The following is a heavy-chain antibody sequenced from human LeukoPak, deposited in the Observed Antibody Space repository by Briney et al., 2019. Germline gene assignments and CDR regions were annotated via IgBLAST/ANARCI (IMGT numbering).Heavy chain of an antibody. V-gene: IGHV1-2*02. J-gene: IGHJ4*02. Sequence: GASVKVSCKASGYTFTGYYMHWVRQAPGQGLEWVGWINPNSGGTNYAQKFQGRVTMTRDTSISTAYMELSRLRSDDTAVYYCARRYGGNSSFDYWGQGTLVTVSS. CDR2: INPNSGGT. D-gene: IGHD4-23*01. CDR1: GYTFTGYY. CDR3: ARRYGGNSSFDY.